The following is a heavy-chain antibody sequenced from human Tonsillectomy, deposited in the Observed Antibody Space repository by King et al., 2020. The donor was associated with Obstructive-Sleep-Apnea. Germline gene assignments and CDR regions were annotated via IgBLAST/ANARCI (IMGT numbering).Heavy chain of an antibody. V-gene: IGHV3-23*04. CDR1: GFPFTSYA. J-gene: IGHJ4*02. Sequence: VQLVESGGGLVQPGGSLRLSCAASGFPFTSYAMSWVRQAPGKGLEWVSTVSGSGSNTYYADSVKGRFTISRDNSKKMVFLQMNSLRAEDTAVYYCAKVLGAVGAIKDYWGQGTLVIVSS. D-gene: IGHD1-26*01. CDR3: AKVLGAVGAIKDY. CDR2: VSGSGSNT.